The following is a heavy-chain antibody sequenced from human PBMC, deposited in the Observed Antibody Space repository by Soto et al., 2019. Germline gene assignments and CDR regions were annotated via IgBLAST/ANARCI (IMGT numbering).Heavy chain of an antibody. CDR1: GFTFTTYW. D-gene: IGHD6-19*01. V-gene: IGHV3-74*03. J-gene: IGHJ4*02. CDR2: INTDGSNT. CDR3: ARGAFGSGWLTPDY. Sequence: EVQLVESGGGLVQPGGSLRLSCAASGFTFTTYWMHWVRQAPGKGLVWVSRINTDGSNTTYVDSVKGRFTISRDNAKNTLFLQMDSLRAEDTAVYFCARGAFGSGWLTPDYWGQGSLVTVSS.